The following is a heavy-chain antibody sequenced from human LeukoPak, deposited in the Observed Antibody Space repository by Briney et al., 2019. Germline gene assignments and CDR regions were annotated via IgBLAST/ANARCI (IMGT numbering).Heavy chain of an antibody. D-gene: IGHD6-13*01. CDR2: INHSGST. CDR1: GGSFSGYY. Sequence: SETLSLTCAVYGGSFSGYYWSWIRQPPGKGLEWIGEINHSGSTNYNPSLKSRVTISVDTSENQFSLKLSSVIAADTAVYYCARGSSSSWYSAYYFDYWGQGTLVTVSS. CDR3: ARGSSSSWYSAYYFDY. V-gene: IGHV4-34*01. J-gene: IGHJ4*02.